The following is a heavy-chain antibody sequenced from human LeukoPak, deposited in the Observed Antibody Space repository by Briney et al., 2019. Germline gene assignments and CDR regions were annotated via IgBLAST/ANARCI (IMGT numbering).Heavy chain of an antibody. CDR2: INYSGTT. CDR1: GGSTSSGSYY. CDR3: ARLPIVVVPASGFDP. D-gene: IGHD2-2*01. V-gene: IGHV4-39*01. Sequence: SETLSLTCTVSGGSTSSGSYYWGWIRQPPGKGLEWIGSINYSGTTYYSPSLKSRVTLSVDTSKNQFSLKLSSVTAADTAVYYCARLPIVVVPASGFDPWGQGTLVTVSS. J-gene: IGHJ5*02.